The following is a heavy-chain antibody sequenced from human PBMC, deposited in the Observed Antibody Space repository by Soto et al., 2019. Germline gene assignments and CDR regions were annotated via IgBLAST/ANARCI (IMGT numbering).Heavy chain of an antibody. V-gene: IGHV3-23*01. CDR3: ANASRGYSGYDMTYYYDSSGYFPFDY. CDR1: GFTFSSYA. D-gene: IGHD3-22*01. CDR2: ISGSGGST. Sequence: EVQLLESGGGLVQPGGSLRLSCAASGFTFSSYAMSWVRQAPGKGLEWVSAISGSGGSTYYADSVKGRFTISRDNSKNTLYQQMNSLRAEDTAVYYCANASRGYSGYDMTYYYDSSGYFPFDYWGQGTLVTVSS. J-gene: IGHJ4*02.